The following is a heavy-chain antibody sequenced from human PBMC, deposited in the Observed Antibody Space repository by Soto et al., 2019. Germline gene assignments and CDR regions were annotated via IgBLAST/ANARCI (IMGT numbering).Heavy chain of an antibody. V-gene: IGHV5-10-1*01. CDR2: IDPSDSYT. CDR3: ARQAIFGVIIIAFDI. CDR1: GYSFSSYW. Sequence: GESLKISCKGSGYSFSSYWITWVRQMPGKGLEWMGRIDPSDSYTNYSPSFQGHVTISADKSIGTAYLQWSSLKASDTAMYYCARQAIFGVIIIAFDIWGQGTMVTVSS. D-gene: IGHD3-3*01. J-gene: IGHJ3*02.